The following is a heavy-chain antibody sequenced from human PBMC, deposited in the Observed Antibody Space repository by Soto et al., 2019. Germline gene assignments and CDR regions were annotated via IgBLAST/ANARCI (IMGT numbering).Heavy chain of an antibody. CDR3: ARPDSTGYYDP. CDR2: VFPADSDT. CDR1: GYSFTNHW. D-gene: IGHD3-22*01. Sequence: GESLKISCKGSGYSFTNHWIAWVRQMPGKGLEWMAIVFPADSDTRYSPSFQGQVTVSADKSISTAYLQWSSLQASDSAIYYCARPDSTGYYDPWGQGTLVTVSS. V-gene: IGHV5-51*01. J-gene: IGHJ5*02.